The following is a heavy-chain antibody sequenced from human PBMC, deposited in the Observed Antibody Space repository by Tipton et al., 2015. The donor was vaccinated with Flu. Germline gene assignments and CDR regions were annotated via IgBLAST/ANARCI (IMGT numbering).Heavy chain of an antibody. CDR2: ISWDGGST. J-gene: IGHJ6*02. CDR1: GFTFDDYA. Sequence: SLRLSCAASGFTFDDYAMHWVRQAPGKGLEWVSLISWDGGSTYYADSVKGRFTISRDNSKNSLYLQMNSLRAEDTALYYCAKDHSPPGIAVAGTFHSYYGMDVWGQGTTVTVSS. V-gene: IGHV3-43D*04. D-gene: IGHD6-19*01. CDR3: AKDHSPPGIAVAGTFHSYYGMDV.